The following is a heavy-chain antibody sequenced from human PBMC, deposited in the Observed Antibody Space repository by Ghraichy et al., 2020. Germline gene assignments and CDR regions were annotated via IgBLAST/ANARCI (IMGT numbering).Heavy chain of an antibody. J-gene: IGHJ6*02. Sequence: SETLSLTCAVYGGSFSGYYWSWIRQPPGKGLEWIGEINHSGSTNYNPSLKSRVTISVDTSKNQFSLKLSSVTAADTAVYYCARGPPRRGLGMDVWGQGTTVTVSS. CDR2: INHSGST. D-gene: IGHD3-10*01. CDR3: ARGPPRRGLGMDV. CDR1: GGSFSGYY. V-gene: IGHV4-34*01.